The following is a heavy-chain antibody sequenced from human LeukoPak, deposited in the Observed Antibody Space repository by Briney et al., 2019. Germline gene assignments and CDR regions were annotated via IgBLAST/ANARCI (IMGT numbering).Heavy chain of an antibody. CDR2: IYYSGST. V-gene: IGHV4-39*01. CDR3: ARLFRYSSSWPLDY. CDR1: GGSISSSSYY. Sequence: SETLSLTCTVSGGSISSSSYYWGWIRQPPGKGLEWVGSIYYSGSTYYNPSLRSRVTISVDTSKNQFSLKLSSVTAADTAVYYCARLFRYSSSWPLDYWGQGTLVTVSS. J-gene: IGHJ4*02. D-gene: IGHD6-13*01.